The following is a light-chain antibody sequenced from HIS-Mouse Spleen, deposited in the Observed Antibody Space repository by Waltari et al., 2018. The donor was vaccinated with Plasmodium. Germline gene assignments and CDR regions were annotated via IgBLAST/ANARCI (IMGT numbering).Light chain of an antibody. V-gene: IGLV2-11*01. Sequence: QSALTQPRSVSGSPGQSVTISCTGTSSDVGGYNYVSWYQQHPGKAPKLMIYDVSKRPTGGPYRFSGSKSGNTASLTISGLQAEDEADYYGCSYAGSYTLVFGGGTKLTVL. CDR2: DVS. CDR1: SSDVGGYNY. CDR3: CSYAGSYTLV. J-gene: IGLJ2*01.